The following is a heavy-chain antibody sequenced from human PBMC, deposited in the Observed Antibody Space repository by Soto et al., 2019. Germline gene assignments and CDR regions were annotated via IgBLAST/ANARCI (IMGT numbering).Heavy chain of an antibody. CDR3: ARAEMATRDFDY. CDR2: IYYSGST. V-gene: IGHV4-30-4*01. CDR1: GGSISSGDYY. D-gene: IGHD5-12*01. J-gene: IGHJ4*02. Sequence: PSETLSLTCTVSGGSISSGDYYWSWIRQPPGKGLEWIGYIYYSGSTYYNPSLKSRVTISVDTSKNQFSLKLSSVTAADTAVYYCARAEMATRDFDYWGQGTLVTVSS.